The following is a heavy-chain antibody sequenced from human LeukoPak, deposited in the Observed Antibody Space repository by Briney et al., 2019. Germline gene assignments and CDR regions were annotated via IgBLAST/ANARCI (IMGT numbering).Heavy chain of an antibody. Sequence: PGGSLRLSCAASGFTFSSYAMSWVRQAPGKGLEWVSALTGSGGSTYYADSVKGRFTISRENSKNTLYLQMNSLRAEDTAVYYCARVMSGNKYYYYYYMDVWGKGTTVTVSS. CDR1: GFTFSSYA. CDR2: LTGSGGST. D-gene: IGHD4-23*01. J-gene: IGHJ6*03. CDR3: ARVMSGNKYYYYYYMDV. V-gene: IGHV3-23*01.